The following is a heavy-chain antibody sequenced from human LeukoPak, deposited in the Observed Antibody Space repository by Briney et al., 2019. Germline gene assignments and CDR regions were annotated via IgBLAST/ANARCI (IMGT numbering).Heavy chain of an antibody. J-gene: IGHJ3*02. Sequence: SETLSLTWAVNGGSFGGYYWSWIRQPPGKGLGWNEEINHRGSTNYNPSLKSRVTISVDTSKIQFSLKLSSVTAADTAVYYCARATRTIFGVVINLRGAFDIWGQGTMVTVSS. CDR3: ARATRTIFGVVINLRGAFDI. D-gene: IGHD3-3*01. CDR2: INHRGST. CDR1: GGSFGGYY. V-gene: IGHV4-34*01.